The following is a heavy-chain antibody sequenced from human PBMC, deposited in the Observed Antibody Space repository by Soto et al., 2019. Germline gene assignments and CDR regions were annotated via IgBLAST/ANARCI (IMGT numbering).Heavy chain of an antibody. D-gene: IGHD2-8*01. CDR3: AKVYCTNGVCYTWSSLEAPFDY. CDR1: GFTFSSYA. J-gene: IGHJ4*02. CDR2: ISGSGGST. Sequence: GGSLRLSCAASGFTFSSYAMSWVRQAPGKGLEWISAISGSGGSTYYADSVKGRFTISRDNSKNTLYLQMNSLRAEDTAVYYCAKVYCTNGVCYTWSSLEAPFDYWGQGTLVTVSS. V-gene: IGHV3-23*01.